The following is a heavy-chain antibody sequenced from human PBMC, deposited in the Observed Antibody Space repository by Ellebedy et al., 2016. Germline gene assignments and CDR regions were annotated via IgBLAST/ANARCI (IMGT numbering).Heavy chain of an antibody. D-gene: IGHD6-13*01. J-gene: IGHJ3*01. V-gene: IGHV3-21*01. CDR1: GFTFSSYS. CDR2: ISSSSSYI. Sequence: GESLKISCAASGFTFSSYSMSWVRQAPGKGLEWVSSISSSSSYIYYADSVKGRFTISRDDSKNTLYLQMNGLRAEDTAVYYCAKDRAWSSSSDWGASDFWGQGTKVTVSS. CDR3: AKDRAWSSSSDWGASDF.